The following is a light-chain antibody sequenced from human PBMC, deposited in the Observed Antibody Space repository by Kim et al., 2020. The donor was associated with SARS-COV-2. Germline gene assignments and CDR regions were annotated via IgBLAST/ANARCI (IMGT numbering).Light chain of an antibody. CDR2: YDS. J-gene: IGLJ3*02. CDR1: KIGSKS. CDR3: QVWDSSSDHRV. Sequence: APGKAARITCGGNKIGSKSVIWYQQKPGQAPLLVIYYDSDRPSGIPERFSGSNSGNTATLTISRVEAGDEADYYCQVWDSSSDHRVFGGGTQLTVL. V-gene: IGLV3-21*04.